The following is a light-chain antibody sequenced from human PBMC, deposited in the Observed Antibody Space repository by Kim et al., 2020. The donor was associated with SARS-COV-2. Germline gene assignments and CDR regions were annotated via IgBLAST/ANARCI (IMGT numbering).Light chain of an antibody. CDR2: KAS. CDR3: QQYESYAKT. Sequence: AAAGDRVTSTCRARQNINSRLAWYQHKPGKAPKLLIYKASSLESGVPSRFSGSGSGTQFTLTISSLQPDDFATYYCQQYESYAKTFGQGTKVDIK. V-gene: IGKV1-5*03. CDR1: QNINSR. J-gene: IGKJ1*01.